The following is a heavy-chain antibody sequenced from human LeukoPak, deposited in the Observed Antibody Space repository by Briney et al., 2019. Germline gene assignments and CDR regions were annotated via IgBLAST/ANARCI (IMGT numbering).Heavy chain of an antibody. V-gene: IGHV4-34*01. CDR2: INHSGST. Sequence: SETLSLTCAVYGGSFSGYYWSWIRQPPGKGLEWIGEINHSGSTNYNPSLKSRVTVSVDTSKNQFSLKLTSVTAADTAVYYCARGAAAGAWSYYYYYMDVWGKGTTVTVSS. CDR1: GGSFSGYY. CDR3: ARGAAAGAWSYYYYYMDV. J-gene: IGHJ6*03. D-gene: IGHD6-13*01.